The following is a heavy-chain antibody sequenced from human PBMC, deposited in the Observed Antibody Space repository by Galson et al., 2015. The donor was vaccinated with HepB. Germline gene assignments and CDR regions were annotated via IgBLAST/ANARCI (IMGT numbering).Heavy chain of an antibody. CDR2: IYYSGST. CDR1: GGSISSYY. D-gene: IGHD5-18*01. CDR3: ARERRSSYGFGGYGMDV. V-gene: IGHV4-59*12. J-gene: IGHJ6*02. Sequence: SETLSLTCTVSGGSISSYYWNWIRQPPGKGLEWIGYIYYSGSTNYNPSLKSRVTISVDTSKNQFSLKLSSVTAADTAVYYCARERRSSYGFGGYGMDVWGQGTTVTVSS.